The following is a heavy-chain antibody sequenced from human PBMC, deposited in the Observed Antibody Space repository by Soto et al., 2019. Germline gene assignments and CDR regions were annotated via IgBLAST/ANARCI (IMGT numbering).Heavy chain of an antibody. CDR2: ISSSSSYI. D-gene: IGHD3-10*01. V-gene: IGHV3-21*01. J-gene: IGHJ6*02. CDR3: ATGSYGSGSSNGYYGMDV. Sequence: GGALRLSCADSGFTFSSYSMNWFRQAPGKGLEWVSSISSSSSYIYYADSVKGRFTISRDNAKNSLYLQMNSLRAEDTAVYYCATGSYGSGSSNGYYGMDVWGQGTTVTVSS. CDR1: GFTFSSYS.